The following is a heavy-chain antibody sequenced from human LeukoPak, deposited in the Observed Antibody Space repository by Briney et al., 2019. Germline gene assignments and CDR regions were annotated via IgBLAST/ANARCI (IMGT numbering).Heavy chain of an antibody. CDR3: ASRSRQYYYDSSGYPLDAFDI. Sequence: SGPLPLTCGVSGGPISCSNWCSWVRPPPRNGLEWFGEIDHSGSTNYNPSLKSRVTISVDKSKNQFSLKLSSVTAADTAVYYCASRSRQYYYDSSGYPLDAFDIWGQGTMVTVSS. D-gene: IGHD3-22*01. J-gene: IGHJ3*02. V-gene: IGHV4-4*02. CDR2: IDHSGST. CDR1: GGPISCSNW.